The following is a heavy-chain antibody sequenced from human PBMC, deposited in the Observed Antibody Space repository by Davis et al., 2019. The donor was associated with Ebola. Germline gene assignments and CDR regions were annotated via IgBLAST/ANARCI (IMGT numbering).Heavy chain of an antibody. CDR3: ARVWGDYSNYVRGWFDP. CDR2: IIPIFGTA. D-gene: IGHD4-11*01. V-gene: IGHV1-69*13. Sequence: SVKVSCKASGGTFSSYAISWVRQAPEQGLEWMGGIIPIFGTANYAQKFQGRVTITADESTSTAYMELSSLRSEDTAVYYCARVWGDYSNYVRGWFDPWGQGTLGTVSS. J-gene: IGHJ5*02. CDR1: GGTFSSYA.